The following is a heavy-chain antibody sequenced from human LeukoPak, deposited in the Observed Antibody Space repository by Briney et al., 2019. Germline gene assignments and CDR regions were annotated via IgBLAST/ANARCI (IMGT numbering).Heavy chain of an antibody. J-gene: IGHJ4*02. CDR1: GYTFTGYY. CDR3: ARDRDNYYDSSGFNYFDY. Sequence: ASVKVSCKASGYTFTGYYMHWVRQAPGQGLEWMGIINPSGGSTSYAQKFQGRVTMTRDTSTSTVYMELSSLRSEDTAVYYCARDRDNYYDSSGFNYFDYWGQGTLVTVSS. D-gene: IGHD3-22*01. CDR2: INPSGGST. V-gene: IGHV1-46*01.